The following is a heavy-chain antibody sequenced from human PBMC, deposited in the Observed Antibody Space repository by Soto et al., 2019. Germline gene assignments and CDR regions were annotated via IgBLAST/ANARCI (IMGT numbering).Heavy chain of an antibody. CDR2: MNPNSGNT. CDR3: ARVVPAAMWPSDYYYYMDV. J-gene: IGHJ6*03. V-gene: IGHV1-8*01. CDR1: GYTFTSYD. D-gene: IGHD2-2*01. Sequence: VSVKVSCKASGYTFTSYDINWVRQATGQGLEWMGWMNPNSGNTGYAQKFQGRVTMTRNTSISTAYMELSSLRSEDTAVYYCARVVPAAMWPSDYYYYMDVWGKGTTVTVSS.